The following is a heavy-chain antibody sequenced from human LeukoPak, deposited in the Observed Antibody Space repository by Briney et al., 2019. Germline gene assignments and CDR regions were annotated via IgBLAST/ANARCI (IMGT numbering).Heavy chain of an antibody. J-gene: IGHJ4*02. Sequence: AGGSLRLSCAVPGLTVSDNYMSWVRQAQGKGLEWVSVIYSGGSTYDADSVKGRFTISRDNSKNTLYLQMNSLRAEDTAVYYCARVYGSGTQVPYYFDYWGQGTVVTVSS. CDR2: IYSGGST. CDR1: GLTVSDNY. V-gene: IGHV3-66*01. D-gene: IGHD3-10*01. CDR3: ARVYGSGTQVPYYFDY.